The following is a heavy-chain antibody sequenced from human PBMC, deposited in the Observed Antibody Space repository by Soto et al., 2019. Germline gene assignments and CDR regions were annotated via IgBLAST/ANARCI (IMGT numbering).Heavy chain of an antibody. Sequence: PVGSLRLSCAASGFTFRNYTMTWARQAPGKGLEWVSSLLRSGSSAYYADSVRGRFTISSDTSANSLYLQMDNLRAEDTAIYYCAKDAISGDGIWLMDSWGQGTVVTVS. D-gene: IGHD4-17*01. V-gene: IGHV3-23*01. CDR1: GFTFRNYT. CDR2: LLRSGSSA. J-gene: IGHJ5*02. CDR3: AKDAISGDGIWLMDS.